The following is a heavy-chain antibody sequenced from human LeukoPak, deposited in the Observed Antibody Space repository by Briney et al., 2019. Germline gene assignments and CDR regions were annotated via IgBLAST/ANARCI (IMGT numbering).Heavy chain of an antibody. D-gene: IGHD6-25*01. CDR2: ISGSGGST. Sequence: GGSLRLSCAASGCTFSSYGMSWGRQAPGKGLEWVSAISGSGGSTYYADSVKGRFTISRDNSKSTLYLQMNSLRAEDTAVYYCAKEERFFDYWGQGTLVTVSS. J-gene: IGHJ4*02. V-gene: IGHV3-23*01. CDR3: AKEERFFDY. CDR1: GCTFSSYG.